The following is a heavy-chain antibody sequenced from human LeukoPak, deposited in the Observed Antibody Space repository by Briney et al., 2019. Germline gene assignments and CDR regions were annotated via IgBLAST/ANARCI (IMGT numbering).Heavy chain of an antibody. D-gene: IGHD3-22*01. CDR3: ARSAYCYDSSGYYFDY. V-gene: IGHV1-69*04. Sequence: ASVKVSCKASGGTFSSYAISWVRQAPGQGLEWMGRIIPILGIANYAQKFQGRVTITADKSTSTAYMGLSSLRSEDTAVYYCARSAYCYDSSGYYFDYWGQGTLVTVSS. J-gene: IGHJ4*02. CDR1: GGTFSSYA. CDR2: IIPILGIA.